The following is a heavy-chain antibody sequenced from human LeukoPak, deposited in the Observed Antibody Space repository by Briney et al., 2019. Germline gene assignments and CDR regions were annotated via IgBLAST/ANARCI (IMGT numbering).Heavy chain of an antibody. J-gene: IGHJ4*02. V-gene: IGHV4-59*08. CDR3: ATTGGYSYGTFDY. D-gene: IGHD5-18*01. Sequence: SETLSLTCTVCGGSLGSYHWSLIRQSPGRGLEWIGYVSYTGISDYNPSLKSRVTISIDTSKDQFSLKLTSVTAADTASYYCATTGGYSYGTFDYWGQGIPVTVSS. CDR2: VSYTGIS. CDR1: GGSLGSYH.